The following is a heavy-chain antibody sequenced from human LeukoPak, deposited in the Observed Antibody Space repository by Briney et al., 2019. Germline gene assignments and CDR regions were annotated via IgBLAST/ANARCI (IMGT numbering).Heavy chain of an antibody. CDR3: ANEVRPNDY. J-gene: IGHJ4*02. CDR1: GFTFSSYG. Sequence: PGGSLRLSCAASGFTFSSYGMHWVRQAPGKGLEWVAVISYDGSNKYYADSVKGRFTISRDNSKNTLYLQMNSLRAEDTALYFCANEVRPNDYWGRGTLVTVSS. V-gene: IGHV3-30*18. CDR2: ISYDGSNK. D-gene: IGHD4/OR15-4a*01.